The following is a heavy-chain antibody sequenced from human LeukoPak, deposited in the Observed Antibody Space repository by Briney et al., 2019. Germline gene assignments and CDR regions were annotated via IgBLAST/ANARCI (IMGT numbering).Heavy chain of an antibody. V-gene: IGHV4-39*01. CDR3: ARHGAAAGTDY. CDR2: IYYSGST. CDR1: GGSVISSGYY. D-gene: IGHD6-13*01. Sequence: SETLSLTCTVSGGSVISSGYYWAWIRQPPGKGLEWTGNIYYSGSTYYNPSLKSRVTISVDTSKNQSSLKLSSVTATDTAVYYCARHGAAAGTDYWGQGALVTVSS. J-gene: IGHJ4*02.